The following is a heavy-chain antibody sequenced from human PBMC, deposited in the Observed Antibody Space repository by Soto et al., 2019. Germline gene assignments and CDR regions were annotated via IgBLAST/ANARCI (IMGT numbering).Heavy chain of an antibody. CDR3: ARSSSLYSSGWYYFDY. J-gene: IGHJ4*02. CDR2: IWYDGSNK. D-gene: IGHD6-19*01. CDR1: GFTFSSYG. Sequence: GGSPRLSCAASGFTFSSYGMHWVRQAPGKGLEWVAVIWYDGSNKYYADSVKGRFTISRDNSKNTLYLQMNSLRAEDTAVYYCARSSSLYSSGWYYFDYWGQGTLVTVSS. V-gene: IGHV3-33*01.